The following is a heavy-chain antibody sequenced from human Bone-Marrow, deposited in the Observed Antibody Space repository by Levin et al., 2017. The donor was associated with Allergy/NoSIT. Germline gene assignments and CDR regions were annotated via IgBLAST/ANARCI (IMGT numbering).Heavy chain of an antibody. Sequence: GESLKISCAASGFTFSSYWMTWVRQAPGKGLEWVANIKHDESEKYYVDSVKGRFTISRDNTKNSLYLQMNSLRVEDTAVYYCARDLMSGAYNRHDAFDIWGQGTIVTVSS. V-gene: IGHV3-7*01. CDR1: GFTFSSYW. D-gene: IGHD2-15*01. CDR3: ARDLMSGAYNRHDAFDI. CDR2: IKHDESEK. J-gene: IGHJ3*02.